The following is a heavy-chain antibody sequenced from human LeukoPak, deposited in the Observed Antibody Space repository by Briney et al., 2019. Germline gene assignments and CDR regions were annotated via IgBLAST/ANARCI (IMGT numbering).Heavy chain of an antibody. CDR2: ICHSGST. V-gene: IGHV4-30-2*01. CDR1: GGSISSGGYS. D-gene: IGHD4-17*01. J-gene: IGHJ4*02. Sequence: PSQTLSLTCAVSGGSISSGGYSWSWIRQPPGKGLEWIGYICHSGSTYYNPSLKSRVTISVDRSENQFSLKLSSVTAADTAVYYCARGDGDYGGLGYWGQGTLVTVSS. CDR3: ARGDGDYGGLGY.